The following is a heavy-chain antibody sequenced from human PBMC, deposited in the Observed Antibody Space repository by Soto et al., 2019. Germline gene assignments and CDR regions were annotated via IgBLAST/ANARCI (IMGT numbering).Heavy chain of an antibody. CDR1: GGTFSSYT. J-gene: IGHJ5*02. CDR3: GENAICSGGSCSPPPSSPP. V-gene: IGHV1-69*02. CDR2: IIPILGIA. Sequence: QVQLVQSGAEVKKPGSSVKVSCKASGGTFSSYTISWVRQAPGQGLEWMGRIIPILGIANYAQKFQGRVTITADKSTRTAYRERRGLRWEDTAVFYCGENAICSGGSCSPPPSSPPGGQEPLFTVPS. D-gene: IGHD2-15*01.